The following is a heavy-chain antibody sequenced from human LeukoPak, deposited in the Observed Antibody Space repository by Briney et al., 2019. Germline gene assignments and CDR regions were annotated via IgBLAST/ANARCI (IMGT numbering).Heavy chain of an antibody. CDR1: GGSISSGSYY. CDR2: IYYSGRT. D-gene: IGHD5-12*01. CDR3: ARRDIVATIDS. J-gene: IGHJ4*02. V-gene: IGHV4-39*01. Sequence: PSETLSLTCTVSGGSISSGSYYWAWIRQPPGKGLEWIGSIYYSGRTFYNPSLKSRLTISADTSKNQFSLTLTSVNAADTAVYYCARRDIVATIDSWGQGTLVTVSS.